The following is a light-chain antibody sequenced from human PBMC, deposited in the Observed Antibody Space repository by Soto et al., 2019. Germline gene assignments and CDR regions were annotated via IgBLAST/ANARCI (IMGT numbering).Light chain of an antibody. J-gene: IGKJ1*01. Sequence: EIVLTQSPSTLSLSPGERATLSCRASQSIVIYLAWYQQKPGQAPRLLMNNAFNRATGIPARFSGSGSGTDFTLSITRLEPEDFAIYYCQQFETSLGLTFGQGTKVDIK. CDR3: QQFETSLGLT. V-gene: IGKV3-11*01. CDR2: NAF. CDR1: QSIVIY.